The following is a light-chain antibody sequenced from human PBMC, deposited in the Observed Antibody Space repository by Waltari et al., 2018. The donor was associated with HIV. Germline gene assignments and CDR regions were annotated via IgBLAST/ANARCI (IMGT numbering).Light chain of an antibody. V-gene: IGLV3-1*01. CDR2: QDK. J-gene: IGLJ2*01. Sequence: SYELTQPPSVSVSPGQTASITCSGDKLGAKYACWYQQKQGQSPVLVIYQDKKRPSGIPERFSGSNSGNTATLTISGTQAMDEADYYCQAWDSSLVVFGGGTKLTVL. CDR3: QAWDSSLVV. CDR1: KLGAKY.